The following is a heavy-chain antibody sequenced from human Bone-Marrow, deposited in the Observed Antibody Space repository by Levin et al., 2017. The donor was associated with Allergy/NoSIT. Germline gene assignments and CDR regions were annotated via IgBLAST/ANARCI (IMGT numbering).Heavy chain of an antibody. V-gene: IGHV4-59*01. Sequence: SETLSLTCTVSGGSISSYYWSWIRQPPGKGLEWIGYIYYSGSTNYNPSLKSRVTISVDTSKNQFSLKLSSVTAADTAVYYCARDPTKYSGSYIAYYGMDVWGQGTTVTVSS. CDR3: ARDPTKYSGSYIAYYGMDV. D-gene: IGHD1-26*01. CDR1: GGSISSYY. CDR2: IYYSGST. J-gene: IGHJ6*02.